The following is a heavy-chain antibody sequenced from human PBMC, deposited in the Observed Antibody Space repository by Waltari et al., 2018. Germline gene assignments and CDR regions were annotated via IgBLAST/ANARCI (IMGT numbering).Heavy chain of an antibody. V-gene: IGHV4-38-2*01. D-gene: IGHD6-19*01. CDR2: VSHSGST. CDR3: ASDLGGTAVATDAFDI. CDR1: GGSLRRDYY. Sequence: QVQLQQSGPGQVKPSETLSLTCAVSGGSLRRDYYWGWIRQPLGKGLEWIGSVSHSGSTYYNPSLKSRVTISIHMSKHQFSLELRSGTAADTAVYFCASDLGGTAVATDAFDIWGQGTMVIVSS. J-gene: IGHJ3*02.